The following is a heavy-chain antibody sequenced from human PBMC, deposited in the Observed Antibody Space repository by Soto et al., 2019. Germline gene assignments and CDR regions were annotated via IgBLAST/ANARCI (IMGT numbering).Heavy chain of an antibody. CDR2: ISYDGSNK. J-gene: IGHJ5*02. Sequence: GGSLRLCCAASGFTFSSYGIHRVRHAPGTGLAWVAVISYDGSNKYYADSVKGRFTISRDNSKNTLYLQMNSLRAEDTAVYYCAKDRGDVDTAMVSPAGFDPWGQGTPVTVSS. CDR3: AKDRGDVDTAMVSPAGFDP. D-gene: IGHD5-18*01. CDR1: GFTFSSYG. V-gene: IGHV3-30*18.